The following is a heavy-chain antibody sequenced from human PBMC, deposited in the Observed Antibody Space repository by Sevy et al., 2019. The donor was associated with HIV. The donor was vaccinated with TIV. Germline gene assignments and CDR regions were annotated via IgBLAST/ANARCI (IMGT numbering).Heavy chain of an antibody. J-gene: IGHJ5*01. CDR3: AKEGYYYDSRGHDWFDS. Sequence: GGSLRLSCVASGFPLRTYVMHWIRQAPGKRLEWVALISSEGTNKNYADSVKGRFTISRDNSKNTLYLQMNSPRVEDTAMYYCAKEGYYYDSRGHDWFDSWGQGTLVTVSS. D-gene: IGHD3-22*01. CDR1: GFPLRTYV. CDR2: ISSEGTNK. V-gene: IGHV3-30*18.